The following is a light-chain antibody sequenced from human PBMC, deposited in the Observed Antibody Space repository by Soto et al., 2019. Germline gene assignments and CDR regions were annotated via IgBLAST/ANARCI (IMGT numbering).Light chain of an antibody. CDR1: SSNIGSNT. J-gene: IGLJ2*01. CDR3: AAWDDSLNVV. Sequence: QALVTQPPSASGTPGQRVTISCSGSSSNIGSNTVNWYQQLPGTAPKLLIYSNNQRPSGVPDRFSGSKSGTSASLAISGLQSEDEADYYCAAWDDSLNVVFGGGTKLTVL. V-gene: IGLV1-44*01. CDR2: SNN.